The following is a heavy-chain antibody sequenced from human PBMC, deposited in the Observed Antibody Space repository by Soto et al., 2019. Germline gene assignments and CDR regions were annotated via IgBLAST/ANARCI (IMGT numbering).Heavy chain of an antibody. CDR1: GYTFSTTA. V-gene: IGHV3-23*01. D-gene: IGHD3-10*01. J-gene: IGHJ6*03. CDR2: INDIATTT. Sequence: EVQLLQSGGGLEPTGGSLRLSCVASGYTFSTTAVTWVRQAPGKGLEWVSSINDIATTTFYADSVKGRFTISRDNSKNTLYLQMNSLTAEDTAVYYCVRFRGGGQYSSYSMDVWGKGTTVAVSS. CDR3: VRFRGGGQYSSYSMDV.